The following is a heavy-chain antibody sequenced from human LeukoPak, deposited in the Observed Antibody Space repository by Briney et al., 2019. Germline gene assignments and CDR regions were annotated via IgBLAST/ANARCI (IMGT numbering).Heavy chain of an antibody. D-gene: IGHD3-10*01. CDR3: AKTGLKVPRSYFDY. V-gene: IGHV3-23*01. CDR1: GFTFSSYA. J-gene: IGHJ4*02. Sequence: GGSLRLSCAASGFTFSSYAMSWVRQAPGEGLEWVSAIGDSGGSTYYADSVRGRFTISRDNSKNTLYLQMNSLRAEDTAIYHCAKTGLKVPRSYFDYWGQGALVTVSS. CDR2: IGDSGGST.